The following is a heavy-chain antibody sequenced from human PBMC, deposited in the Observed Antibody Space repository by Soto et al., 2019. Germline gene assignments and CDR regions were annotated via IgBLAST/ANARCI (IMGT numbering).Heavy chain of an antibody. CDR3: ARKVRDDYYYYYYMDA. V-gene: IGHV3-7*01. J-gene: IGHJ6*03. CDR2: IKQDGSEK. Sequence: GGSLRLSCAASGFTFSSYWMSWVRQAPGKGLEWVANIKQDGSEKYYVDSVKGRFTISRDNAKNSLYLQMNSLRAEDTAVYYCARKVRDDYYYYYYMDAWGKGTTVTAP. D-gene: IGHD4-4*01. CDR1: GFTFSSYW.